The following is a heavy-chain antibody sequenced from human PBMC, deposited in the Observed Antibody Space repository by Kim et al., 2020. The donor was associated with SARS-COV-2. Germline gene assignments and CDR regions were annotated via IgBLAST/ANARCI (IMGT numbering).Heavy chain of an antibody. CDR3: ARDSVRDGYRIPFDY. V-gene: IGHV4-31*02. J-gene: IGHJ4*02. Sequence: PSLKSRVTISVDPSKNQFSLKLSSVTAADTAVYYCARDSVRDGYRIPFDYWGQGTLVTVSS. D-gene: IGHD5-12*01.